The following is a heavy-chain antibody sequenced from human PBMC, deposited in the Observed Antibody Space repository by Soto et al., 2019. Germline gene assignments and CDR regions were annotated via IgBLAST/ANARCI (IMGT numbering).Heavy chain of an antibody. V-gene: IGHV3-30*18. D-gene: IGHD5-18*01. CDR3: AKVPRGYSYGLFDY. CDR1: GFTFSSYG. Sequence: QPGGSLRLSCAASGFTFSSYGMHWVRQAPGKGLEWVAVISYDGSNKYYADSVKGRFTISRDNSKNTLYLQMNSLRAEDTAVYYCAKVPRGYSYGLFDYWGQGTLVTVSS. CDR2: ISYDGSNK. J-gene: IGHJ4*02.